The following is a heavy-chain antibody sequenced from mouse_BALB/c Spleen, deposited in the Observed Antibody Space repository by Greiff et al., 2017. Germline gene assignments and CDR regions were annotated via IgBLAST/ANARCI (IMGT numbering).Heavy chain of an antibody. CDR2: ISSGGST. CDR1: GFTFSSYA. Sequence: EVMLVESGGGLVKPGGSLKLSCAASGFTFSSYAMSWVRQTPEKRLEWVASISSGGSTYYPDSVKGRFTISRDNARNILYLQMSSLRSEDTAMYYCARGAITTVVGYFDVWGAGTTVTVSS. V-gene: IGHV5-6-5*01. J-gene: IGHJ1*01. CDR3: ARGAITTVVGYFDV. D-gene: IGHD1-1*01.